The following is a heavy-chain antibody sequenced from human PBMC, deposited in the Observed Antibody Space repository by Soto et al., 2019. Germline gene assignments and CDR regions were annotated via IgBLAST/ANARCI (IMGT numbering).Heavy chain of an antibody. D-gene: IGHD6-19*01. J-gene: IGHJ4*02. Sequence: QLHLQESGSGLVKPSQTLSLTCAVSGGSISSGGYSWSWIRQPPGKGLNYIGYIYHSGSTYYNQSLKSRVTISVDRSKNQFSLKLSSVTAADTAVYYCARVRSGWGIDYWGQGTLVTVSS. V-gene: IGHV4-30-2*01. CDR2: IYHSGST. CDR1: GGSISSGGYS. CDR3: ARVRSGWGIDY.